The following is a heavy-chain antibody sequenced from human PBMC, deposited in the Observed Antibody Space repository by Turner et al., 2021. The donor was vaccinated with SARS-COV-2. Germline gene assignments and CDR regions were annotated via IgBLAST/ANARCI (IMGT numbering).Heavy chain of an antibody. CDR2: IYYSGST. CDR3: ARRSEGYYGSGSHWFDP. CDR1: GGSISSSPYY. D-gene: IGHD3-10*01. V-gene: IGHV4-39*01. J-gene: IGHJ5*02. Sequence: QLQLQESGPGLVKPSETLSLTCTVSGGSISSSPYYWGWSRQPPGKGMEWIGIIYYSGSTCSNPYLKSRVTISVDTSKNQFSLKLSSVTAADTAVYYCARRSEGYYGSGSHWFDPWGQGTLVTVSS.